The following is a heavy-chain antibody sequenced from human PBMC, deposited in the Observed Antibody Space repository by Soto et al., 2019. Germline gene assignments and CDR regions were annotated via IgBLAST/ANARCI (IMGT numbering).Heavy chain of an antibody. Sequence: SVKVSCKASGGTFSSYAISWVRQAPGQGLEWMGGIIPIFGTANYAQKFQGRVTITADESTSTAYMELSSLRSEDTAVYYFARRKVGYYGSSDPTQNRFDPWGQGTLVTVSS. J-gene: IGHJ5*02. V-gene: IGHV1-69*13. D-gene: IGHD3-22*01. CDR2: IIPIFGTA. CDR1: GGTFSSYA. CDR3: ARRKVGYYGSSDPTQNRFDP.